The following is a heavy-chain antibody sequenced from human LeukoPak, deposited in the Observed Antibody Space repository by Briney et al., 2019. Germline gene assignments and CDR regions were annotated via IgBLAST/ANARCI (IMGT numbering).Heavy chain of an antibody. Sequence: ASVKVSCKASGGTFSSYAISWVRQAPGQGLEWMGRIIPILGIANYAQKFQGRVTITADKSTSTAYMELSSLRSEDTAVYYCARDIHYGSGEEWGQGTLVTVSS. V-gene: IGHV1-69*04. CDR2: IIPILGIA. CDR1: GGTFSSYA. D-gene: IGHD3-10*01. CDR3: ARDIHYGSGEE. J-gene: IGHJ4*02.